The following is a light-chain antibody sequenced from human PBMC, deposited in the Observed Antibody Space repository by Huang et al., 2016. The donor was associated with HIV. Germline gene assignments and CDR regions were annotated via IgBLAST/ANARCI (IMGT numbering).Light chain of an antibody. CDR3: QQTYTTPWT. Sequence: DIQMTQSPSSLSASVGGRVSISCRASQSISAYLNWYQQRQVKPPKILIYDASRLQSGVSSRFSGSGSGTDFTLTISSLQPEDFATYYCQQTYTTPWTFGHGTKVEIK. CDR1: QSISAY. J-gene: IGKJ1*01. CDR2: DAS. V-gene: IGKV1-39*01.